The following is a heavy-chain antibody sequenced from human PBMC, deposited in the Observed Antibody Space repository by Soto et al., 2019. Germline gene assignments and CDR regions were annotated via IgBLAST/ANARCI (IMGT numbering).Heavy chain of an antibody. V-gene: IGHV3-74*01. CDR3: AKSNYGMDV. Sequence: PWGSLRLSCAASGFTFTNYWMHWVRQAPGKGLVWVSRISGDGSSASYADSVKGRFTTSRDNAKNTLYLQMNSLRVEDTAVYYCAKSNYGMDVWGQGITVTVSS. D-gene: IGHD6-6*01. CDR2: ISGDGSSA. J-gene: IGHJ6*02. CDR1: GFTFTNYW.